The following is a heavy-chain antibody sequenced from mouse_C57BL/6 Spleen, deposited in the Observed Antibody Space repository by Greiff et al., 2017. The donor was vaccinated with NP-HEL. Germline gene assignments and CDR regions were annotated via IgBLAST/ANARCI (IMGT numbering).Heavy chain of an antibody. V-gene: IGHV1-80*01. J-gene: IGHJ4*01. Sequence: QVQLQQSGAELVKPGASVKISCKASGYAFSSYWMNWVKQRPGKGLEWIGQIYPGDGDTNYNGKFKGKATLTADKSSSTAYMQLSSLTSEDSAVYFCARKDWDRGYAMDYWGQGTSVTVSS. CDR1: GYAFSSYW. D-gene: IGHD4-1*01. CDR3: ARKDWDRGYAMDY. CDR2: IYPGDGDT.